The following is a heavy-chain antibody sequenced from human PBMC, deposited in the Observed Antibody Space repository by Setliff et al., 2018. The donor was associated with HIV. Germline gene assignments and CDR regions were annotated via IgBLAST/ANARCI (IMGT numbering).Heavy chain of an antibody. CDR2: ISGGGSTI. Sequence: GGSLRLSCTASGFSFNDYFMTWIRQAPGKGLEWISYISGGGSTISYADSVKGRFTISRDNANRSMFLQMDNVRPDDTAVYYCAKALTTVTRRAASDFWGQGTLVTVSS. V-gene: IGHV3-11*01. D-gene: IGHD4-17*01. J-gene: IGHJ4*02. CDR3: AKALTTVTRRAASDF. CDR1: GFSFNDYF.